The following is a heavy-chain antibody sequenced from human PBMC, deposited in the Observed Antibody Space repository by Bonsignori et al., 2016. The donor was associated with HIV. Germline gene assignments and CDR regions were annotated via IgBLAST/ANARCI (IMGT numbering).Heavy chain of an antibody. J-gene: IGHJ4*02. Sequence: WIRQPPGKGLEYIGSLHHSGSTYYNPSLKSRATMSVDTSKNQFSLKLSSVTATDTAVYYCARDPGDYFDYWGQGTLVTVSS. CDR3: ARDPGDYFDY. V-gene: IGHV4-38-2*02. CDR2: LHHSGST.